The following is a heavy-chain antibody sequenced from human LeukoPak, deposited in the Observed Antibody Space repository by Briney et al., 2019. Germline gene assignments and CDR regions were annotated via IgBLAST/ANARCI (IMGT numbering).Heavy chain of an antibody. D-gene: IGHD3-3*01. V-gene: IGHV1-8*01. J-gene: IGHJ4*02. CDR1: GYTFTSYD. CDR3: ARAPLYDFWSGYYPDDY. Sequence: ASVKVSCKASGYTFTSYDINWVRQATGQGLEWMGWMNPNSGNTGYAQKFQGRVTMTRNTSISTAYMELSSLRSEDTAVHYCARAPLYDFWSGYYPDDYWGQGTLVTVSS. CDR2: MNPNSGNT.